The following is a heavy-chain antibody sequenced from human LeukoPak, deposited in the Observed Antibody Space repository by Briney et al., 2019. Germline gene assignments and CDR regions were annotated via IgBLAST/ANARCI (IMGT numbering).Heavy chain of an antibody. Sequence: ASVEVSCKASGYTFTGYYMHWVRQAPGQGLEWMGWINPNSGGTNYAQKFQGRVTMTRDTSISTAYMELSRLRSDDTAVYYCARDFSVGGGYCSSTSCYTTWFDPWGQGTLVTVSS. D-gene: IGHD2-2*02. V-gene: IGHV1-2*02. CDR3: ARDFSVGGGYCSSTSCYTTWFDP. CDR1: GYTFTGYY. CDR2: INPNSGGT. J-gene: IGHJ5*02.